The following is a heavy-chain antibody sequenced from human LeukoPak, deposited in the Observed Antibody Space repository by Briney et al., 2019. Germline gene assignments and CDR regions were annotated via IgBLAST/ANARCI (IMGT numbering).Heavy chain of an antibody. CDR3: ARGRRWLQLSYFDY. V-gene: IGHV4-30-4*01. Sequence: PSETLSLTCTVSGGSISSYYWSWIRQPPGKGLEWIGYIYYSGSTYYKSSLKSRVTISVDTSKNQFSLRLSSVTAADTAVYYCARGRRWLQLSYFDYWGQGSLVTVAS. CDR1: GGSISSYY. D-gene: IGHD5-24*01. CDR2: IYYSGST. J-gene: IGHJ4*02.